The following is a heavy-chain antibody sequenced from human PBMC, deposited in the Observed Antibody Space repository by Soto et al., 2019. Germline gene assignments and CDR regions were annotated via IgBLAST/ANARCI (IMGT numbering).Heavy chain of an antibody. D-gene: IGHD3-9*01. V-gene: IGHV3-48*02. Sequence: QLVESGGGLVQPGGSLRLSCTASTFTLGTYGMNWVRQAPGKGLEWISYISSGGRNIYSADSLKGRFTISRDNDKNSLYLQMNNLRDEDTAVYYCVRDRGNFDWPPLGYFDNWGQGTVVTVSS. CDR3: VRDRGNFDWPPLGYFDN. CDR2: ISSGGRNI. J-gene: IGHJ4*01. CDR1: TFTLGTYG.